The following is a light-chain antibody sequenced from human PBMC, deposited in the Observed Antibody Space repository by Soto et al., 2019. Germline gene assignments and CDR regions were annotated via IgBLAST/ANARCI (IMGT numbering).Light chain of an antibody. CDR3: SSYTSSSTYV. J-gene: IGLJ1*01. V-gene: IGLV2-14*01. Sequence: QSALTQPASVSGSPGQSITISCTGTSGDVGRYNYVSWYQQYPGKAPRLVISDVSNRPSGVSNRFSGSKSGNSASLTISGLQAEDEADYYCSSYTSSSTYVFGTGTKVTVL. CDR2: DVS. CDR1: SGDVGRYNY.